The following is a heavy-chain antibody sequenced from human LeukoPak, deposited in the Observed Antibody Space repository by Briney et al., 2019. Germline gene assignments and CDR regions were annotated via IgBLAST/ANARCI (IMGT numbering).Heavy chain of an antibody. CDR1: GGSISSYY. CDR2: IHYRVST. D-gene: IGHD6-13*01. CDR3: ARGIAAAGTLDY. J-gene: IGHJ4*02. Sequence: SETLSLTCTVSGGSISSYYWSWIRQPPGKGLEWIGYIHYRVSTNYNPSLKSRVTISVDTSKNQFSLKLRSVNDADTAVYYCARGIAAAGTLDYWGQGTLVTVSS. V-gene: IGHV4-59*01.